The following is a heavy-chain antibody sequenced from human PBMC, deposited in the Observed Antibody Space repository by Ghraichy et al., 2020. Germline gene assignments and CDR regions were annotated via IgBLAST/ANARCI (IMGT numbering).Heavy chain of an antibody. CDR3: ARGGYSDSWTGRDYYFDR. J-gene: IGHJ4*02. CDR1: GDSISSYY. CDR2: IFTSGST. V-gene: IGHV4-4*08. Sequence: ESLNISCSVSGDSISSYYWSWLRHAPGRNLEWIGYIFTSGSTDYNPSFERRVTISLDMSKNQFSLHLRSVTAADTAVYYCARGGYSDSWTGRDYYFDRWGQGARVIVSS. D-gene: IGHD5-18*01.